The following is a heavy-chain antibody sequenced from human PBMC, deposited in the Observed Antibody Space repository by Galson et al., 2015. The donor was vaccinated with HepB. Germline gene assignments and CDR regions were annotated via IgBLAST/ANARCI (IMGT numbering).Heavy chain of an antibody. V-gene: IGHV3-9*01. CDR1: GFTFDDSA. CDR2: ITCTSGNI. Sequence: SLRLSCAASGFTFDDSAMYWVRQAPRKGLEWVSGITCTSGNIGIADSVKGRFTISRDNAKNSPYLQMNSLRADDTALYYCAKGYSSTYYWYFDLWGRGTLVTVSS. CDR3: AKGYSSTYYWYFDL. J-gene: IGHJ2*01. D-gene: IGHD6-13*01.